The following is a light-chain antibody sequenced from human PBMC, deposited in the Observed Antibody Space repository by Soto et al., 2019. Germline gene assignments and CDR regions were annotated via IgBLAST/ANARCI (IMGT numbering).Light chain of an antibody. CDR2: GNS. J-gene: IGLJ3*02. CDR1: SSNIGAGYD. CDR3: QSYVSSLSGWV. V-gene: IGLV1-40*01. Sequence: QSVLTQPPSVSGAPGQRVTISCTGSSSNIGAGYDVHWYQQLPGTAPKLLIYGNSNRPSGVPDRFSGSKSGTSASLAITGLLDEDDADYYCQSYVSSLSGWVFGGGTKLTVL.